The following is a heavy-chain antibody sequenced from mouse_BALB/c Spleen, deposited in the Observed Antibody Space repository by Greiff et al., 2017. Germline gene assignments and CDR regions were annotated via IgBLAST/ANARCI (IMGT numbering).Heavy chain of an antibody. J-gene: IGHJ4*01. CDR3: ARSGSSLYYYAMDY. D-gene: IGHD1-1*01. V-gene: IGHV14-3*02. CDR1: GFNIKDTY. CDR2: IDPANGNT. Sequence: DVKLVESGAELVKPGASVKLSCTASGFNIKDTYMHWVKQRPEQGLEWIGRIDPANGNTKYDPKFQGKATITADTSSNTAYLQLSSLTSEDTAVYYCARSGSSLYYYAMDYWGQGTSVTVSS.